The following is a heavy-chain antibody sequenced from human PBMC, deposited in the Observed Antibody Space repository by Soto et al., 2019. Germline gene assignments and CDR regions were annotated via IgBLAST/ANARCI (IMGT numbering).Heavy chain of an antibody. CDR3: ARHVREYRKKTMDVRGVTTNWFDP. CDR1: GASISSYNY. D-gene: IGHD3-10*01. Sequence: PSETLSLTCNVSGASISSYNYWGWFRQPPGKGLEWIGSIIYSGDIMYNPSLQSRLTLFVDTSKNQFSLKLSSVTAADTAVYYCARHVREYRKKTMDVRGVTTNWFDPWGQGTLVTVSS. J-gene: IGHJ5*02. CDR2: IIYSGDI. V-gene: IGHV4-39*01.